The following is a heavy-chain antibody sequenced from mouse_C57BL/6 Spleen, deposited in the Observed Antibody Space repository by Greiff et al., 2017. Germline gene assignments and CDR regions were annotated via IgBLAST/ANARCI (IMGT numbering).Heavy chain of an antibody. CDR3: ARCSYYYGSSYYAMDY. V-gene: IGHV1-66*01. Sequence: VQLQQSGPELVKPGASVKISCKASGYSFTSYYIHWVKQRPGQGLEWIGWIYPGSGNTKYNEKFKGKATLTADTSSSTAYMQLSSLTSEDSAVYYCARCSYYYGSSYYAMDYWGQGTSVTVSS. J-gene: IGHJ4*01. D-gene: IGHD1-1*01. CDR2: IYPGSGNT. CDR1: GYSFTSYY.